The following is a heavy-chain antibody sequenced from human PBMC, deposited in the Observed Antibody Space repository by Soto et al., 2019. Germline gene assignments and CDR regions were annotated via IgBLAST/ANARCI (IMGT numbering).Heavy chain of an antibody. D-gene: IGHD3-22*01. CDR3: ARTYYYEFFDY. Sequence: QVQLQESGPGLVKPSQTLSLTCTVSGGSISSGGYYWSWIRQHPGKGLEWIGYIYYSGSTYYNPSLKSRGTISVEASNNQFSLKLSSVTAADTAVYYCARTYYYEFFDYWGQGTLVTVSS. CDR1: GGSISSGGYY. V-gene: IGHV4-31*03. J-gene: IGHJ4*02. CDR2: IYYSGST.